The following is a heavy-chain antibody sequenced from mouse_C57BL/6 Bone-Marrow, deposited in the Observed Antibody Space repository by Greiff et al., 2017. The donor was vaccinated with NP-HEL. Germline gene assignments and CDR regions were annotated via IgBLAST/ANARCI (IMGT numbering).Heavy chain of an antibody. D-gene: IGHD2-4*01. V-gene: IGHV7-3*01. CDR1: GFTFTDYY. J-gene: IGHJ4*01. CDR2: IRNKANGYTT. CDR3: ARSIYYDYADDPIYAMDY. Sequence: EVQGVESGGGLVQPGGSLSLSCAASGFTFTDYYMSWVRQPPGKALEWLGFIRNKANGYTTEYSASVKGRFTISRDTSQSILYLQMNAMRAEDSATYHCARSIYYDYADDPIYAMDYWGQGTSVTVSS.